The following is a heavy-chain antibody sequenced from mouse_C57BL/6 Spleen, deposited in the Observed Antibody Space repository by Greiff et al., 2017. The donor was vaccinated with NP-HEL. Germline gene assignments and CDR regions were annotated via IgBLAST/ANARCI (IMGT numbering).Heavy chain of an antibody. CDR2: IDPSDSYT. J-gene: IGHJ4*01. D-gene: IGHD3-1*01. CDR3: ARGGLRYYAMDY. CDR1: GYTFTSYW. Sequence: QVQLQQPGAELVRPGTSVKLSCKASGYTFTSYWMHWVKQRPGQGLEWIGVIDPSDSYTNYNQKFKGKATLTVDTSSSTAYMQLSSLTSEDSAVYYCARGGLRYYAMDYWGQGTSVTVSS. V-gene: IGHV1-59*01.